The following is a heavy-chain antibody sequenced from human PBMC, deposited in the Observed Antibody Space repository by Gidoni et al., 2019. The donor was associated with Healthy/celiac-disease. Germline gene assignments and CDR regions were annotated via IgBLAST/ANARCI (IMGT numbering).Heavy chain of an antibody. Sequence: QLQLQESGPGLVKPPETLSLTCTVSGGSISSSSYYWGWIRQPPGKGLEWIGSIYYSGSTYYNPSLKSRVTISVDTSKNQFSLKLSSVTAADTAVYYCASRGYSYGYFYWGQGTLVTVSS. V-gene: IGHV4-39*01. D-gene: IGHD5-18*01. CDR2: IYYSGST. J-gene: IGHJ4*02. CDR3: ASRGYSYGYFY. CDR1: GGSISSSSYY.